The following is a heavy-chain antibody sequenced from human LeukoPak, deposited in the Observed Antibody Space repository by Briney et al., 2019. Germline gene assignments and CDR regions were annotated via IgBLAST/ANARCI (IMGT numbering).Heavy chain of an antibody. V-gene: IGHV3-23*01. CDR2: ISGSGGST. Sequence: GGSLRLSCAASGFTFNNYAMTWVRQAPGKGLEWVSAISGSGGSTYYADSVKGRFTISRDNSKNTLYLQMNSLRAEDTAIYYCAKEAVEYFDYWGQGDLVTVSS. J-gene: IGHJ4*02. CDR1: GFTFNNYA. CDR3: AKEAVEYFDY.